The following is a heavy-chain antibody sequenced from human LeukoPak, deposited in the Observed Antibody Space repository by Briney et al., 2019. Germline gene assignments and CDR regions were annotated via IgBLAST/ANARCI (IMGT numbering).Heavy chain of an antibody. CDR2: IKQDGSEK. CDR1: GFTFSGYG. D-gene: IGHD1-26*01. V-gene: IGHV3-7*01. CDR3: AREARHYYYYGMDV. Sequence: GGSLRLSCVASGFTFSGYGMGWVRQAPGKGLEWVANIKQDGSEKYYVDSVKGRFTISRDNAKNSLYLQMNSLRAEDTALYYCAREARHYYYYGMDVWGQGTTVTVSS. J-gene: IGHJ6*02.